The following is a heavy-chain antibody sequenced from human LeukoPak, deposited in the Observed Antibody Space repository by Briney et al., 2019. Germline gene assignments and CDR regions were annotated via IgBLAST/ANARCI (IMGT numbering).Heavy chain of an antibody. V-gene: IGHV3-21*01. D-gene: IGHD4-17*01. J-gene: IGHJ4*02. CDR1: GFTLSTYT. Sequence: GGSLRLSCAASGFTLSTYTMNWVRQAPGKGLEWVSSVSGTSSSIYYADSMKDRFAISRDNAKNSLYLQMNSLRAEDTAVYYCARDYYGDYYFDYWGQGTLVTVSS. CDR2: VSGTSSSI. CDR3: ARDYYGDYYFDY.